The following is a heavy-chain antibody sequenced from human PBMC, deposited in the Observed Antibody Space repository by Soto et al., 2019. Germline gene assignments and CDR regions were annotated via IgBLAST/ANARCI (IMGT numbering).Heavy chain of an antibody. CDR3: ARPYCSGGSCYFAFDI. Sequence: SETLSLTCTVSGGSISSYYWSWIRQPPGKGLEWIGYIYYSGSTNYNPSLKSRVTISVDTSKNQFSLKLSSVTAADTAVYYCARPYCSGGSCYFAFDIWGQGTMVTVSS. J-gene: IGHJ3*02. CDR1: GGSISSYY. V-gene: IGHV4-59*01. CDR2: IYYSGST. D-gene: IGHD2-15*01.